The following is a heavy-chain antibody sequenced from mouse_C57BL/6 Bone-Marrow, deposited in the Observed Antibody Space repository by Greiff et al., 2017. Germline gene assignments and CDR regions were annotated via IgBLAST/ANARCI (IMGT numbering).Heavy chain of an antibody. D-gene: IGHD2-2*01. V-gene: IGHV1-42*01. CDR2: INPSTGGT. CDR3: ARGLRRRFAY. Sequence: EVQLQQSGPELVKPGASVKISCKASGYSFTGYYMHWVKQSPDKSLEWIGEINPSTGGTTYNQKFKAKATLTVDKSSSTAYMQLKSLTSEDSAVYYCARGLRRRFAYWGQGTLVTVSA. J-gene: IGHJ3*01. CDR1: GYSFTGYY.